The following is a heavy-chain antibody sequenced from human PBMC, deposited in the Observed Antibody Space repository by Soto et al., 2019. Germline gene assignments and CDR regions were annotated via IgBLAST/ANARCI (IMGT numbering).Heavy chain of an antibody. CDR3: AKATSATCTGSICYSFDY. CDR2: FSGGRDTT. V-gene: IGHV3-23*01. Sequence: GGSLRLSCVASGFTFSSYAMSWVRQSPGQRLEWVATFSGGRDTTWHADSVKGRFAVSRDSSKNTLSLQMNSLRPEDTALYYCAKATSATCTGSICYSFDYWGQGTLVTVSS. D-gene: IGHD2-21*01. J-gene: IGHJ4*02. CDR1: GFTFSSYA.